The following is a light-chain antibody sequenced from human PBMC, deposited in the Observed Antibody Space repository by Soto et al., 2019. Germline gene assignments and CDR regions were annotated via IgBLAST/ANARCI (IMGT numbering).Light chain of an antibody. CDR2: GPS. V-gene: IGKV3-15*01. CDR3: QQYNNWPPWT. Sequence: EIVLTQSPATLSVSPGARATLSCRASQSISTNLAWYQQKPGQAPRLLIYGPSTRAPGIPARFSGSGSGTEITLTISSLQSEDFAIYYCQQYNNWPPWTFGQGTKVEV. J-gene: IGKJ1*01. CDR1: QSISTN.